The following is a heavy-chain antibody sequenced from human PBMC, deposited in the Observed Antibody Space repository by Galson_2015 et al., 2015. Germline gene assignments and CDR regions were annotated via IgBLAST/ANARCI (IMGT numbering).Heavy chain of an antibody. CDR2: IWYDGSNK. CDR1: GFIFSSYG. J-gene: IGHJ4*02. CDR3: AREGGYCSGGSCYGEYYFDY. D-gene: IGHD2-15*01. Sequence: SLRLSCAASGFIFSSYGMHWVRQAPGKGLEWVAVIWYDGSNKYYADSVKGRFTISRDNSKNTQYLQMNSLRAEDTSVYYCAREGGYCSGGSCYGEYYFDYWGQGTLVTVSS. V-gene: IGHV3-33*01.